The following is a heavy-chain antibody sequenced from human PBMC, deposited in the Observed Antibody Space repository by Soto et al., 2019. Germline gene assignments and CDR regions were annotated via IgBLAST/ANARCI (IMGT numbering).Heavy chain of an antibody. J-gene: IGHJ6*03. CDR1: GYTFTGYA. V-gene: IGHV1-3*01. CDR2: INPGNGNT. Sequence: ASVEVCCKASGYTFTGYAMHWVRQAPGQRLEWMGWINPGNGNTKYAQKFQGRVTITRDTSISTAYMELSRLRSDDTAVYYCARDGSNDYYYYYMDVWGKGTTVTVSS. D-gene: IGHD4-4*01. CDR3: ARDGSNDYYYYYMDV.